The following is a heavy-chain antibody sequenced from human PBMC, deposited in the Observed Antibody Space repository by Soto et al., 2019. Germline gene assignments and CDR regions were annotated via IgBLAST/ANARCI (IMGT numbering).Heavy chain of an antibody. CDR3: AGENSYYYDSSGYLNTPTKDD. Sequence: GASVKVSCKASGYTFTSYGISWVRQAPGQGLEWMGWISAYNGNTKYAPKLQGRVTMTTDKSTSTAYMELRSLRSDDTAVYYRAGENSYYYDSSGYLNTPTKDDWGQGTLVTVSS. J-gene: IGHJ4*02. CDR2: ISAYNGNT. D-gene: IGHD3-22*01. CDR1: GYTFTSYG. V-gene: IGHV1-18*04.